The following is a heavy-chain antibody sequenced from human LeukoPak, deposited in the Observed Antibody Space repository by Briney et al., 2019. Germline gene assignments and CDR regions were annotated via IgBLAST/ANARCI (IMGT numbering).Heavy chain of an antibody. D-gene: IGHD1-26*01. CDR1: GYTLTELS. Sequence: GASVKVSCKVSGYTLTELSMHWVRQAPGKGLEWMGGFDPEDGETIYAQKFQGRVTMTEDTSTDTAYMELSSLRSEDTAVYYCATRRGTWELVGWLDPWGQGTLVTVSS. J-gene: IGHJ5*02. V-gene: IGHV1-24*01. CDR3: ATRRGTWELVGWLDP. CDR2: FDPEDGET.